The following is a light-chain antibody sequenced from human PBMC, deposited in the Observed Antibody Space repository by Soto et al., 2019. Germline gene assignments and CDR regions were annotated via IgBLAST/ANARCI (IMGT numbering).Light chain of an antibody. CDR3: SSRIGGTSVV. CDR2: EVT. V-gene: IGLV2-8*01. CDR1: SSDLGDFNY. J-gene: IGLJ2*01. Sequence: QSALTQPPSASGSPRQSVTISCTGTSSDLGDFNYVSWYQQHPGQVPKLMIYEVTKRPSGVPDRFSGSKSGNTASLTVSGLQAEDEAEYYCSSRIGGTSVVFGGGTKVTVL.